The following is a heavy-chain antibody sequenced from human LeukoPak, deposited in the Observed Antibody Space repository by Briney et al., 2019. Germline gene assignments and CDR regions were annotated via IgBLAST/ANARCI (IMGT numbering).Heavy chain of an antibody. Sequence: GGSLRLSCAASGFTFSSYEMNWVRQAPGKGLEWVSYISSSGSTIYYADSVKGRFTISRDNAKNSLYLQMNSLRAEDTAVYYCARDRPTRWGPRGMDFDYWGQGTLVTVSS. V-gene: IGHV3-48*03. D-gene: IGHD7-27*01. CDR3: ARDRPTRWGPRGMDFDY. J-gene: IGHJ4*02. CDR1: GFTFSSYE. CDR2: ISSSGSTI.